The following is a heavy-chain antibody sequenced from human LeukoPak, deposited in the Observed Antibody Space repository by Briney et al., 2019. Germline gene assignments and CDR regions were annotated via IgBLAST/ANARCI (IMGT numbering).Heavy chain of an antibody. V-gene: IGHV5-51*01. D-gene: IGHD3-22*01. CDR3: ARDRHDSSGYFSPVYYYYGMDA. CDR1: GYSFTTYW. CDR2: IYPGDSDT. Sequence: GESLQISCKGSGYSFTTYWIGWVRQMPGKGLEWMGIIYPGDSDTRYSPSFQGQVTISADKSINTAYLQWSSLKASDTAMYYCARDRHDSSGYFSPVYYYYGMDAWGQGTTVTVSS. J-gene: IGHJ6*02.